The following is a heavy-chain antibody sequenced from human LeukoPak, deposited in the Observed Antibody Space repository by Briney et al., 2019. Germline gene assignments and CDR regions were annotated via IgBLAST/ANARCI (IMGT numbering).Heavy chain of an antibody. CDR3: TTDETYYYDTSGYYSSSNFEY. J-gene: IGHJ4*02. Sequence: GGSLRLSCAASGFTFSSYGMHWVRQAPGKGLEWVAFIRYDGSNKYYADSVKGRFTISRDNSKNTLYLQMNSLKTEDTAVYYCTTDETYYYDTSGYYSSSNFEYWGQGTLVTVSS. D-gene: IGHD3-22*01. CDR2: IRYDGSNK. CDR1: GFTFSSYG. V-gene: IGHV3-30*02.